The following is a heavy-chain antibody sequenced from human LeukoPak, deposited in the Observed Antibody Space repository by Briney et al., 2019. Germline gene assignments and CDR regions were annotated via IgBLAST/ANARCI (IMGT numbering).Heavy chain of an antibody. CDR2: IKSKADAGTT. D-gene: IGHD2-21*02. J-gene: IGHJ5*01. CDR3: ITDVPSDLYPFDF. V-gene: IGHV3-15*05. CDR1: GFTFSSAW. Sequence: GGSLILSCEASGFTFSSAWMSWVRQAPGKGPECVGRIKSKADAGTTDYGAPVKGRFSISRDDSKNTLYLQMNSLKAEDTAVYYCITDVPSDLYPFDFWGQGTLVTVSS.